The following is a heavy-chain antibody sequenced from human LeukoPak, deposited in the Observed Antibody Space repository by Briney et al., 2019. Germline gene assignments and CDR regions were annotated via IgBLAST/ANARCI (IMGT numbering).Heavy chain of an antibody. CDR1: AGSINSGDYY. V-gene: IGHV4-61*02. CDR3: ARGIGTSYDSSRDAFDI. CDR2: IYSPGT. J-gene: IGHJ3*02. D-gene: IGHD3-22*01. Sequence: SETLSLTCTVSAGSINSGDYYWSWIRQPAGKGLEWIGRIYSPGTNYNYNPSLKSRGTISIDTSNNQFSLKLPSVTAADTAVYYCARGIGTSYDSSRDAFDIWGQGTMVTVSS.